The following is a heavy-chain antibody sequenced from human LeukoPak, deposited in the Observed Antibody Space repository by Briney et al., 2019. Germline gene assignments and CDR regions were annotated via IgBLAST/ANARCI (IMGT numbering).Heavy chain of an antibody. V-gene: IGHV1-2*02. CDR2: ITPNSGGT. J-gene: IGHJ4*02. Sequence: ASVKLSCKASGYTFTGYYIHWVPQAPGQGLEWMGWITPNSGGTDYAQNFQGRVTMTRDTSISTAYMELSRLRSDDTAVYYCARDLVVVPTATAYFDYWGQGTLVTVSS. D-gene: IGHD2-2*01. CDR3: ARDLVVVPTATAYFDY. CDR1: GYTFTGYY.